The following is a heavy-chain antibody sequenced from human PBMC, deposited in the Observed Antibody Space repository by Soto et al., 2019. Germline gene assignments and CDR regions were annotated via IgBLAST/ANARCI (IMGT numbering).Heavy chain of an antibody. CDR3: ALSRGVITTFGS. V-gene: IGHV4-39*01. J-gene: IGHJ4*02. D-gene: IGHD3-10*01. CDR1: GGSIKSSSYY. CDR2: IYYTGNT. Sequence: QLQLQESGPGLVKPSETLSLTCTVSGGSIKSSSYYWAWIRQPPGKGLEWIGSIYYTGNTYYNPSLESRVTISVYTSKNQFSLKLNSVTAADTAVYYCALSRGVITTFGSWGQGTLVTVSS.